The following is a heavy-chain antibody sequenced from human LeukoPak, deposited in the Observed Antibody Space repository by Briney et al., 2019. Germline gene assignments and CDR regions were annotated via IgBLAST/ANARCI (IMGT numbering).Heavy chain of an antibody. Sequence: SETLSLTCAVYGGSFSGYYWSWIRQPPGKGLEWIGQINHSGTTNYNPSLKSRVTISVDTSKNQFSLKLSSMTAADTAVYYCARDSMIGAFDIWGQGTMVTVSS. D-gene: IGHD3-22*01. CDR2: INHSGTT. J-gene: IGHJ3*02. V-gene: IGHV4-34*01. CDR1: GGSFSGYY. CDR3: ARDSMIGAFDI.